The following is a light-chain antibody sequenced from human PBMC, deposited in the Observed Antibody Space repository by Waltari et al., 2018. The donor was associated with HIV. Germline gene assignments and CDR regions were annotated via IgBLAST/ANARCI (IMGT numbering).Light chain of an antibody. J-gene: IGKJ3*01. Sequence: DIVMTQSPDSLAVSLGERATINCKSSQSVLYSSNNKNYLAWYQQKSGQPPKLLIAWASTRESGVPDRLSGSGSGTDFTLTISSLQAEDVALYYCQQYYTTLFSFGPGTKVEIK. V-gene: IGKV4-1*01. CDR2: WAS. CDR3: QQYYTTLFS. CDR1: QSVLYSSNNKNY.